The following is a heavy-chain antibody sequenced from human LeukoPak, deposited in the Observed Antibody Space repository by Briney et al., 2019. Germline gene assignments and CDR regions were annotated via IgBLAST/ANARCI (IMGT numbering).Heavy chain of an antibody. Sequence: PGGSLRLSCAASGFTFNTFWMTWVRQAPGKGLEWVASIRQDGNEKYYVDSVKGRFTISRDNTYYSLYLQMNTLRAEDTAVYYCARDGVAPGLYFDYWGQGNLVTVSS. CDR2: IRQDGNEK. CDR3: ARDGVAPGLYFDY. CDR1: GFTFNTFW. D-gene: IGHD2-8*01. V-gene: IGHV3-7*01. J-gene: IGHJ4*02.